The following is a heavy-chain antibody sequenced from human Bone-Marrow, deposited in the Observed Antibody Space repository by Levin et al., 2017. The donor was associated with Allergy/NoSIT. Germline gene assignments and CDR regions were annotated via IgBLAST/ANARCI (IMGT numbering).Heavy chain of an antibody. CDR2: ISAYNGNT. D-gene: IGHD4-11*01. CDR1: GYTFTSYG. J-gene: IGHJ6*03. Sequence: ASVKVSCKASGYTFTSYGISWVRQAPGQGLEWMGWISAYNGNTNYAQKLQGRVTMTTDTSTSTAYMELRSLRSDDTAVYYCARVASNHYYYYYMDVWGKGTTVTVSS. CDR3: ARVASNHYYYYYMDV. V-gene: IGHV1-18*01.